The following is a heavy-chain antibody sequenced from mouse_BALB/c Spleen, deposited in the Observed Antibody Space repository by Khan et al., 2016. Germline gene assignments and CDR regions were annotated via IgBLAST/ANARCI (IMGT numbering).Heavy chain of an antibody. V-gene: IGHV1-87*01. CDR1: GYTFTSYW. J-gene: IGHJ2*01. CDR3: ARGVPFDY. D-gene: IGHD2-14*01. CDR2: IYPGDGDT. Sequence: QVQLQQSGAELARPGASVKLSCKASGYTFTSYWMQWVKQRPGQGLEWIGAIYPGDGDTRYTQKFKGKATLTADKSSSTAYMQLSSLASEYSAVYYCARGVPFDYWGQGTTLTVSS.